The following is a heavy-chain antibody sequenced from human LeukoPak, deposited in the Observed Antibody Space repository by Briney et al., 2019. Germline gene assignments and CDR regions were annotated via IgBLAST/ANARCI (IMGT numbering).Heavy chain of an antibody. CDR2: IYYSGST. D-gene: IGHD1-26*01. CDR3: ARHEYSGSYYGLSWFDP. V-gene: IGHV4-39*01. CDR1: GGSIGSSGYY. J-gene: IGHJ5*02. Sequence: SETLSLTCTVSGGSIGSSGYYWGWIRQPPGKRLEWIASIYYSGSTYYNPSLKSRVTISVDTSKNQLSLKLSSLTAADTAVYYCARHEYSGSYYGLSWFDPWGQGTLVTVSS.